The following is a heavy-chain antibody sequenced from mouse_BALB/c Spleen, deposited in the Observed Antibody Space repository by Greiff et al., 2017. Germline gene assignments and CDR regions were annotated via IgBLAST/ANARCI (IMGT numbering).Heavy chain of an antibody. Sequence: EVMLVESGGGLVQPGGSLKLSCAASGFTFSSYTMSWVRQTPEKRLEWVAYISNGGGSTYYPDTVKGRFTISRDNAKNTLYLQMSSLKSEDTAMYYCARHLGRNYFDYWGQGTTLTVSS. J-gene: IGHJ2*01. CDR2: ISNGGGST. CDR3: ARHLGRNYFDY. CDR1: GFTFSSYT. V-gene: IGHV5-12-2*01. D-gene: IGHD4-1*01.